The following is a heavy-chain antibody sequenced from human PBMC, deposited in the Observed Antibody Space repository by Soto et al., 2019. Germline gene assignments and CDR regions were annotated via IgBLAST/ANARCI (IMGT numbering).Heavy chain of an antibody. J-gene: IGHJ6*02. CDR1: GDTFSSYA. CDR3: ARRRYCGYDCNNKHYYGMDV. Sequence: QVQLVQSGAEVKKPGSSVKVSCRASGDTFSSYAVNWVRQAPGRGLEWMGRVIPVLGTTDYAQKFRGRVTTTADKSRTTVYMELSSLRSDNTAVYYCARRRYCGYDCNNKHYYGMDVWGQGTTVTVAS. V-gene: IGHV1-69*08. CDR2: VIPVLGTT. D-gene: IGHD2-21*02.